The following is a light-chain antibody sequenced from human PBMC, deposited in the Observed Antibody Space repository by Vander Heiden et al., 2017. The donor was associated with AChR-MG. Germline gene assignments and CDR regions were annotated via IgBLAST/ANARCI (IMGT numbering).Light chain of an antibody. CDR1: QGVSSY. CDR2: DAS. J-gene: IGKJ5*01. V-gene: IGKV1-33*01. CDR3: HRHYNLPPLT. Sequence: QMTQSPSSLSASVGDRVTITCQASQGVSSYLNSYQQKPGEAPKLLIYDASNCETAVTSRFSGSGCATDFTLTISSRLQEDIAAYYCHRHYNLPPLTFGQRTRLEIK.